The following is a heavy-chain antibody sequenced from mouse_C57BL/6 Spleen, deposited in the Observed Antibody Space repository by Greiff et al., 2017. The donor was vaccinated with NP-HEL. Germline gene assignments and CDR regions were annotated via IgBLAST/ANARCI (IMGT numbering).Heavy chain of an antibody. V-gene: IGHV5-6*01. J-gene: IGHJ2*01. Sequence: EVHLVESGGDLVKPGGSLKLSCAASGFTFSSYGMSWVRQTPDKRLEWVATISSGGSYTYYPDSVKGRFTISRDNAKNTLYLQMSSLKSEDTAMYYCARLGLGGYYFDYWGQGTTLTVSS. CDR1: GFTFSSYG. CDR2: ISSGGSYT. D-gene: IGHD3-3*01. CDR3: ARLGLGGYYFDY.